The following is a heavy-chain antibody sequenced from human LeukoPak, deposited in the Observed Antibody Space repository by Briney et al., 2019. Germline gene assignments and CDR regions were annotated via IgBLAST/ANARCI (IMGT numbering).Heavy chain of an antibody. Sequence: SETLSLTCAVFGGSFDGYYWSWIRQPPGTGLEWIGYIYYSGSTNYNHSLTSRVTITVDTSKNQYSLKLSSVTGADTAVDYCARDKGYDSSGYLDAFDIWGQGTMVTVSS. CDR3: ARDKGYDSSGYLDAFDI. CDR1: GGSFDGYY. V-gene: IGHV4-59*01. J-gene: IGHJ3*02. D-gene: IGHD3-22*01. CDR2: IYYSGST.